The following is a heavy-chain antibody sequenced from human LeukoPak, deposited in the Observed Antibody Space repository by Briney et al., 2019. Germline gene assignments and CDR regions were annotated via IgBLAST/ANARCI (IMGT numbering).Heavy chain of an antibody. V-gene: IGHV3-15*01. D-gene: IGHD3-22*01. J-gene: IGHJ4*02. CDR3: ITFSMIVVVITD. CDR1: GFTFNNAW. CDR2: IKSKTDGGTT. Sequence: GGSLRLSCAASGFTFNNAWMSWVRQAPGRGLEWVGRIKSKTDGGTTDYAAPVKGRSTISRDDSKNRLYLKMNSLKTEDTAVYYCITFSMIVVVITDWGQGTLVTVSS.